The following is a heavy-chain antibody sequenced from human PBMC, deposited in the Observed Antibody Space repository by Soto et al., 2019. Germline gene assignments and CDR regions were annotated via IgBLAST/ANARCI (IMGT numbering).Heavy chain of an antibody. D-gene: IGHD6-19*01. CDR3: ARWESSDWYLGI. CDR1: GFTFSGYW. J-gene: IGHJ4*02. Sequence: EVQLVESGGGLVQPGGSLRLSCAGSGFTFSGYWMTWVRQPPGKGLEWVASVNQDGTQKFYVDSVKGRFTISSDNAKNSLFLQMISLRAEDTAVYYCARWESSDWYLGIWVQGTLVTVSS. V-gene: IGHV3-7*03. CDR2: VNQDGTQK.